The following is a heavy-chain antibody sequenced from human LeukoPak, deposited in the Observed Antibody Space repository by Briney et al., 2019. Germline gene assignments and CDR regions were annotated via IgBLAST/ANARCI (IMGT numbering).Heavy chain of an antibody. J-gene: IGHJ4*02. V-gene: IGHV3-23*01. D-gene: IGHD4-23*01. Sequence: GGSLRLSCAASGITVSANYMSWVRQAPGRWLEWVSSIRGSGVSTYYADSVKGRVTISRANSKNTLYLRMNSVRAEEPAVYYCASVAYGGSHFDYWGQGTLVTVSS. CDR2: IRGSGVST. CDR3: ASVAYGGSHFDY. CDR1: GITVSANY.